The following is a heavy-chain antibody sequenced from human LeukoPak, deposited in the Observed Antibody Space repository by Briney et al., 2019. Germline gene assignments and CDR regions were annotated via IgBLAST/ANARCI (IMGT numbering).Heavy chain of an antibody. J-gene: IGHJ6*02. D-gene: IGHD5-12*01. CDR2: IYTSGST. CDR3: ARDWGYAYPYGMDV. Sequence: SSETLSLTCTVPGGSISSGSYYWSWIRQPAGKGLEWIGRIYTSGSTNYNPSLKSRVTISVDTSKNQFSLKLSSVTAADTAVYYCARDWGYAYPYGMDVWGQGTTVTVSS. V-gene: IGHV4-61*02. CDR1: GGSISSGSYY.